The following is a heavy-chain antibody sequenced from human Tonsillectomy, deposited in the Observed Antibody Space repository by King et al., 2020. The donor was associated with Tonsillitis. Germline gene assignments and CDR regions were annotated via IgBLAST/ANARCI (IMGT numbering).Heavy chain of an antibody. D-gene: IGHD2/OR15-2a*01. Sequence: QLQESGPGLVKPSETLSLTCTVSGGSISNYYWSWILQPPGKGLEWIGYIYYTGSTNYKSSLNSRVTISLDTSKNQFSLRLCSVTAADTAVYYCARILYDYYFDYWGQGTLVTVSS. J-gene: IGHJ4*02. CDR1: GGSISNYY. CDR2: IYYTGST. CDR3: ARILYDYYFDY. V-gene: IGHV4-59*01.